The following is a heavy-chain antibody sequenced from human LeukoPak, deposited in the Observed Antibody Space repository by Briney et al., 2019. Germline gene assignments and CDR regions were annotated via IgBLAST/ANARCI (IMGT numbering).Heavy chain of an antibody. D-gene: IGHD6-19*01. CDR3: ARDPTYSSGVNWFDP. V-gene: IGHV4-59*01. Sequence: PSETLSLTCSVSRDSISNYYWSWIRQSPGRGLEWIGYIYYTGSTNYNPSLKSRVTMSVDTSKNQFSLKLTSVTAADTAVYYCARDPTYSSGVNWFDPWGQGTLVTASS. J-gene: IGHJ5*02. CDR1: RDSISNYY. CDR2: IYYTGST.